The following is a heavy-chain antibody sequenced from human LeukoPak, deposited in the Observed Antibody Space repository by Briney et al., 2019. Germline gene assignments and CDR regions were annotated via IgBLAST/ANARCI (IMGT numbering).Heavy chain of an antibody. CDR2: ISGSGGRT. V-gene: IGHV3-23*01. Sequence: GGSLRLSCAASGFTFSLYVMNWVRQAPGKGLEWVSSISGSGGRTYYADSVQGRFTISRDNSKNTVYLQMNSLRAEDTAVYYCANLALFGVINDYWGQGTLVTVSS. J-gene: IGHJ4*02. CDR1: GFTFSLYV. CDR3: ANLALFGVINDY. D-gene: IGHD3-3*01.